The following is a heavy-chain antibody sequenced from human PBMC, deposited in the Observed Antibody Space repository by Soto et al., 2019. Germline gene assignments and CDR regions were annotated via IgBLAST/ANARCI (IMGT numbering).Heavy chain of an antibody. CDR1: GFSFGSDW. Sequence: DVQLTESGGSLVQPGGSLRLSCAASGFSFGSDWMAWVRQAPVKGMEWVANIRKDGSQEHYADSVRGLFSVSRDNANDSLYLQMYSLRLEDTAVYYCTRDANYRDDSAYYDVFDIWCQGTMVTVSS. D-gene: IGHD3-16*01. V-gene: IGHV3-7*05. J-gene: IGHJ3*02. CDR3: TRDANYRDDSAYYDVFDI. CDR2: IRKDGSQE.